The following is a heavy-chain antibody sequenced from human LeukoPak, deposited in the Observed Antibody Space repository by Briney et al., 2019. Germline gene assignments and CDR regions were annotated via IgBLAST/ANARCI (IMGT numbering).Heavy chain of an antibody. Sequence: PSETLSLTCTVSGGSISSGSYYWSWIRQPAGKGLEWIGRIYTSGSTNYNPSLKSRVTISVDTSKNQFSLKLSSVTAADTAVYYCARAQGWELSWWDAFDIWGQGTMVTVSS. V-gene: IGHV4-61*02. J-gene: IGHJ3*02. CDR1: GGSISSGSYY. D-gene: IGHD1-26*01. CDR3: ARAQGWELSWWDAFDI. CDR2: IYTSGST.